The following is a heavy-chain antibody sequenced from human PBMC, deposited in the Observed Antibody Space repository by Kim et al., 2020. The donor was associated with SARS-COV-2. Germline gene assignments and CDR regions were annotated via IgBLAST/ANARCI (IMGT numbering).Heavy chain of an antibody. CDR2: ISDSGSTI. D-gene: IGHD2-2*01. V-gene: IGHV3-11*01. Sequence: GGSLRLSCAASGFTFSDYYMSWIRQAPGKGLEWVSYISDSGSTIYYADSVKGRFSISRDNAKNSLYLQMNSLRAEDTAVYYCARGRYCSSTSCQPFYYYYMDVWGKGTTVTVSS. J-gene: IGHJ6*03. CDR3: ARGRYCSSTSCQPFYYYYMDV. CDR1: GFTFSDYY.